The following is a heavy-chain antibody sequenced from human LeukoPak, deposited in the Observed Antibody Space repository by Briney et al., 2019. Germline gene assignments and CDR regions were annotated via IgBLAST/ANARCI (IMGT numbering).Heavy chain of an antibody. CDR1: GDSVSGSNGA. CDR3: AREPYYYGHTGFNPRYLDP. CDR2: TYYRSKWYY. J-gene: IGHJ5*02. V-gene: IGHV6-1*01. D-gene: IGHD3-10*01. Sequence: SQTLSLTCVISGDSVSGSNGAWNWIRQSPSRGLEWLGRTYYRSKWYYAYAVSVKSRITINPDTSKNQLSLQLNSVTPEDPAVYYCAREPYYYGHTGFNPRYLDPWGEGALVSVS.